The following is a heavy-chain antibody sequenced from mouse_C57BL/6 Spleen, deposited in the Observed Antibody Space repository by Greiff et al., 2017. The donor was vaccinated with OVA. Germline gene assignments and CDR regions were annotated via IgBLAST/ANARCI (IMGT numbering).Heavy chain of an antibody. CDR3: ARQDGYAMGY. CDR2: LSNLAYSI. CDR1: GFTFSDYG. Sequence: EVQLVESGGGLVQPGGSLKLSCAASGFTFSDYGMAWVRQAPRKGPEWVAFLSNLAYSIYYADTVTGRFTISRENAKNTLYLEMSSLRSEDTAMYYCARQDGYAMGYWGQGASVTVSS. V-gene: IGHV5-15*01. J-gene: IGHJ4*01.